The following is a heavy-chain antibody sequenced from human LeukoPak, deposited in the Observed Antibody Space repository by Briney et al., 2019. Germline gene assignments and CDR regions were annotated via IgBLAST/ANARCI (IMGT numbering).Heavy chain of an antibody. D-gene: IGHD6-13*01. CDR1: GYTFTSYY. J-gene: IGHJ4*02. CDR3: ARATGYSSSWAPFEY. V-gene: IGHV1-46*01. Sequence: ASVKVSCKASGYTFTSYYMHWVRQAPGQGLEWMGIINPSGGSTSYAQKFQGRVTMTRDMSTSTVYMELSSQRYEDTAVYYCARATGYSSSWAPFEYWGQGILVTVSS. CDR2: INPSGGST.